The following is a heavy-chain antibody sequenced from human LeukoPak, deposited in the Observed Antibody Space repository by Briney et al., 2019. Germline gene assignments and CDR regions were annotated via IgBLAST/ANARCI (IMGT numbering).Heavy chain of an antibody. Sequence: SVKVSCKASGGTFSSYAISWVRQAPGQGLEWMGGIIPIFGTANYAQKFQGRVTITADESTSTAYMELSSLRSEDTAVYCCARLYYYDSSGYYYGFDYWGQGTLVTVSS. V-gene: IGHV1-69*13. J-gene: IGHJ4*02. D-gene: IGHD3-22*01. CDR3: ARLYYYDSSGYYYGFDY. CDR2: IIPIFGTA. CDR1: GGTFSSYA.